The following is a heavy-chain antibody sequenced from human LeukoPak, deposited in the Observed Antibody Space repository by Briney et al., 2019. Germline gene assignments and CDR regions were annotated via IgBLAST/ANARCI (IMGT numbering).Heavy chain of an antibody. D-gene: IGHD3-3*01. V-gene: IGHV3-23*01. CDR3: AKAHHVLRFLEWSNFDY. CDR2: ISGSGGST. J-gene: IGHJ4*02. CDR1: GFSLSNYA. Sequence: GGPLRLSCAASGFSLSNYAMNWVHQAPGKGLEWVSAISGSGGSTYYADSVKGRFTISRDNSKNTLYLQMNSLRAEDTAVYYCAKAHHVLRFLEWSNFDYWGQGTLVTVSS.